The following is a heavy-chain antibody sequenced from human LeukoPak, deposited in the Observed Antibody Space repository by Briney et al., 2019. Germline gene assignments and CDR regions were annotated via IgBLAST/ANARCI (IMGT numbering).Heavy chain of an antibody. CDR2: INPSGGST. CDR1: GYTFTGYY. V-gene: IGHV1-46*01. J-gene: IGHJ4*02. Sequence: ASVKVSCKASGYTFTGYYMHWVRQAPGQGLEWMGIINPSGGSTSYAQKFQGRVTMTRDMSTSTVYMELSSLRSEDTAVYYCARDRIRRDGYLGGPPDYWGQGTLVTVSS. D-gene: IGHD5-24*01. CDR3: ARDRIRRDGYLGGPPDY.